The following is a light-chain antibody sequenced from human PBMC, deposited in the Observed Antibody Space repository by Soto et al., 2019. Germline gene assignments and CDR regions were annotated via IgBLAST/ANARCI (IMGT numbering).Light chain of an antibody. J-gene: IGKJ1*01. V-gene: IGKV3-20*01. Sequence: LTRTSVCLSSPHGERATLSCRASQSLSSYLAWYQQKPGQAPRLLIYDASSRATGIPARFSGSGSGTDFTLTISRLQPEDFARYYCQHYGSSPQPFGQGAKV. CDR1: QSLSSY. CDR3: QHYGSSPQP. CDR2: DAS.